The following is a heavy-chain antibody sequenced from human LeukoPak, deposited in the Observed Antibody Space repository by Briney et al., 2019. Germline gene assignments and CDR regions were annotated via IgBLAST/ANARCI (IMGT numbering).Heavy chain of an antibody. CDR3: ARGGLYCSSTSCYGWFDP. Sequence: ASVKVSCKASGYTFTSYDINWVRQATGQGLEWMGWINPNSGGTNYAQKFQGRVTMTRDTSISTAYMELSRLRSDDTAVYYCARGGLYCSSTSCYGWFDPWGQGTLVTVSS. J-gene: IGHJ5*02. V-gene: IGHV1-2*02. CDR2: INPNSGGT. CDR1: GYTFTSYD. D-gene: IGHD2-2*01.